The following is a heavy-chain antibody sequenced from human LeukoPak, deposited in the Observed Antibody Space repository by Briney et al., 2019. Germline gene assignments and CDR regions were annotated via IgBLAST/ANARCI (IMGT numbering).Heavy chain of an antibody. CDR2: ISAYNGNT. CDR3: ARAIAAAGTSAFDI. Sequence: GASVKVSCKASGYTFTSYGISWVRQAPGQGLEWMGWISAYNGNTNYAQKLQGRVTMTTDTSTSTAYMELRSLRSDDTAVYYCARAIAAAGTSAFDIWAKGQWSPSLQ. J-gene: IGHJ3*02. CDR1: GYTFTSYG. V-gene: IGHV1-18*01. D-gene: IGHD6-13*01.